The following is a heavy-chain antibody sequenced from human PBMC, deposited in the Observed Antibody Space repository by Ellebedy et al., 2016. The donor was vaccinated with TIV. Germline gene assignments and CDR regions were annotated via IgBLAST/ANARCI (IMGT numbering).Heavy chain of an antibody. CDR2: IYYSGST. J-gene: IGHJ4*02. V-gene: IGHV4-59*01. D-gene: IGHD5-18*01. Sequence: SETLSLTXTVSGGSISSYYWSWIRQPPGKGLEWIGYIYYSGSTKYNPSLQSRVTISEDTSKNQFSLKLSSVTAADTAVYFCARGDGYSYGFDYWGQGTLVTVSS. CDR1: GGSISSYY. CDR3: ARGDGYSYGFDY.